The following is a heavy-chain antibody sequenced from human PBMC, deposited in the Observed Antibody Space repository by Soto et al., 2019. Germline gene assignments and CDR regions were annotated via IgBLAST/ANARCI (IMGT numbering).Heavy chain of an antibody. CDR3: AHRTAAGKSDNWFDP. V-gene: IGHV2-5*02. CDR2: IYWDDDK. CDR1: GFSLITSGVG. J-gene: IGHJ5*02. Sequence: SVPTRVNPTQTLTLTCTFAGFSLITSGVGVGWIRQPPGKALEWLALIYWDDDKRYSPSLKSRLTITKDTSKNQVVLTMTNMDPVDTATYYCAHRTAAGKSDNWFDPWGQGTLVTVSS. D-gene: IGHD6-13*01.